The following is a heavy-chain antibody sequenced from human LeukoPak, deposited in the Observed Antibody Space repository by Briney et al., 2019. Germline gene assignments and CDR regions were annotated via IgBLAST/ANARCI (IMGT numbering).Heavy chain of an antibody. CDR2: ISYDGTTE. CDR1: GFTFSSYI. J-gene: IGHJ4*02. V-gene: IGHV3-30-3*01. CDR3: TRGHPYYDFWSGYCDY. Sequence: GGSLSLSCAASGFTFSSYIMHWVRQAPGKGLEWVAAISYDGTTEYYADSVKGRFTISRDNSKNTLYLQMNSLRAEDTAVYYCTRGHPYYDFWSGYCDYWGQGTLVTVSS. D-gene: IGHD3-3*01.